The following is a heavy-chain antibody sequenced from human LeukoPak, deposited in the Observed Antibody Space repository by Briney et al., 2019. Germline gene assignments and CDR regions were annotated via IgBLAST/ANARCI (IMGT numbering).Heavy chain of an antibody. J-gene: IGHJ6*04. CDR1: GGSISSGDYY. CDR3: ARDHIVVVPGLGESSYYYYYCGMDV. V-gene: IGHV4-30-4*01. Sequence: SQTLSLTCTVSGGSISSGDYYWSWIRQPPGKGLEWIGYIYYSGSTYYNPSLKSRVTISVDTSKNQFSLKLSSVTAADTAVYYCARDHIVVVPGLGESSYYYYYCGMDVWGKGTTVTVSS. CDR2: IYYSGST. D-gene: IGHD2-2*01.